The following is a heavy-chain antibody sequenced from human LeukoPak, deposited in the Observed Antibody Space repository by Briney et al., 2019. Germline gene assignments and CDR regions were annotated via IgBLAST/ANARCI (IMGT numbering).Heavy chain of an antibody. CDR1: GGSFSGYY. CDR2: INHSGSS. J-gene: IGHJ4*02. V-gene: IGHV4-34*01. Sequence: SETLSLTCAVYGGSFSGYYWSGIRQAPGKELEWIGEINHSGSSNYNPSLKSRVTISVDTSTNQFSLKLNSVTAADTAVYYCARNVAGTPDYWGQGTLVTVSS. D-gene: IGHD6-19*01. CDR3: ARNVAGTPDY.